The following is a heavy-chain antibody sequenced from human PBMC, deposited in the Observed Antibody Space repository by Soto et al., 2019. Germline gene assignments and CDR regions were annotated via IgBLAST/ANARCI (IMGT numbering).Heavy chain of an antibody. CDR1: GSTFSSYA. CDR2: ISSNGGST. D-gene: IGHD4-17*01. CDR3: VKDPDPPLTTLTDYYYYGMDF. J-gene: IGHJ6*02. V-gene: IGHV3-64D*06. Sequence: GVLRLSCSASGSTFSSYAMHWDRQAPGKGLEYVSAISSNGGSTYYADSVKGRFTISRDNSKNTLYLQMSSLRAEDTAVYYCVKDPDPPLTTLTDYYYYGMDFWCQGITV.